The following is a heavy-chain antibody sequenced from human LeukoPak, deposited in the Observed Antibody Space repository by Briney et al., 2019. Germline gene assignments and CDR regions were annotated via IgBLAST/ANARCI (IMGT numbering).Heavy chain of an antibody. Sequence: GGPLRLSCAPSGFTFSNYGMHWVRQAPGKGLDWVAVISHDGRNEYYADSVKGRFTISRDNSKNTLYLQMNSLRVEDTAVYYCAKDQKSKSSSSNYYYYYMDVWGKGTTVTVSS. D-gene: IGHD6-6*01. CDR1: GFTFSNYG. V-gene: IGHV3-30*18. CDR3: AKDQKSKSSSSNYYYYYMDV. J-gene: IGHJ6*03. CDR2: ISHDGRNE.